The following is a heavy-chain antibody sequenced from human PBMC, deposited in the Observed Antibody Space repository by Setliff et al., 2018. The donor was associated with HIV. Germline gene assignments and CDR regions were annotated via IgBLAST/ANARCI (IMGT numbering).Heavy chain of an antibody. V-gene: IGHV1-46*01. CDR1: GYTFTSFY. D-gene: IGHD3-9*01. Sequence: ASVKVSCKASGYTFTSFYLHWVRQAPGQGLEWMAIINPSGGSTSYAQKFQGRVTMTSDTSTSTAYMGLRSLRSDDTAVYYCARDYRTTDILSSGYMDVWGKGTTVTVSS. J-gene: IGHJ6*03. CDR3: ARDYRTTDILSSGYMDV. CDR2: INPSGGST.